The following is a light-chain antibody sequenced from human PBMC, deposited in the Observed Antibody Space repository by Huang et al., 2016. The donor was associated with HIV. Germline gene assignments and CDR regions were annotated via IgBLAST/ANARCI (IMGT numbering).Light chain of an antibody. CDR2: GAS. Sequence: ERVMTQSPVTLSVSAGERATFSCRASQSISSKLAWYQQKPGQAPRLLIYGASTRATGIPARFSGSGSGTEFTLTISSLQSEDFAVYYCQQYNNWPFTFGPGTRVDIK. CDR3: QQYNNWPFT. J-gene: IGKJ3*01. CDR1: QSISSK. V-gene: IGKV3-15*01.